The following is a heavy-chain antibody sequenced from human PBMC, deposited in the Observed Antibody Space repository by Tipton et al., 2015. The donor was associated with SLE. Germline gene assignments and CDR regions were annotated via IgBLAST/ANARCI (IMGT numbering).Heavy chain of an antibody. CDR3: ARGDGDYVEDYFDY. CDR1: GGSISSYY. J-gene: IGHJ4*02. Sequence: TLSLTCTVSGGSISSYYWSWIRQPPGKGLEWIGYIYYSGSTNYNPSLKSRVTISVDTSKNQFSLKLSSVTAADTAVYYCARGDGDYVEDYFDYWGQGTLVTVSS. D-gene: IGHD4-17*01. CDR2: IYYSGST. V-gene: IGHV4-59*08.